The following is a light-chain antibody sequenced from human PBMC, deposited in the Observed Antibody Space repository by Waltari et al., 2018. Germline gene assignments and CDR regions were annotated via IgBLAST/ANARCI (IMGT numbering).Light chain of an antibody. CDR2: QDT. CDR1: KLGDKY. J-gene: IGLJ2*01. V-gene: IGLV3-1*01. Sequence: SYELTQPTSVSVAPGQTASITCSGDKLGDKYACWYQQKPGQSPVLVIHQDTKRPSGIPERVSGSNSGNTATLTISGTQAIDEADYYGQAWDSSYARVFGGGTKLTVL. CDR3: QAWDSSYARV.